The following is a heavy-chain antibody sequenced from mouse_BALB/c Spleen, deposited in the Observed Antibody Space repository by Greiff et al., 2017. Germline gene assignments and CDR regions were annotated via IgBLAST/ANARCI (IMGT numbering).Heavy chain of an antibody. CDR3: ARGDRAMDY. D-gene: IGHD3-3*01. CDR1: GYTFTDYA. J-gene: IGHJ4*01. CDR2: ISTYYGNT. Sequence: QVQLQQSGPELVRPGVSVKISCKGSGYTFTDYAMHWVKLSHAKSLEWIGVISTYYGNTNYNQKFKGKATMTVDKSSSTAYMELARLTSEDSAIYYCARGDRAMDYWGQGTSVTVSS. V-gene: IGHV1-67*01.